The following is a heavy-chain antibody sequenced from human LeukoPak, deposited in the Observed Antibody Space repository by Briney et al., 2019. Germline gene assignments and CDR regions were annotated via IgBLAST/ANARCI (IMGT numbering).Heavy chain of an antibody. D-gene: IGHD2-2*01. Sequence: SETLSLTCAAYGGSFSGYYWSWIRQPPGKGLEWIGEINHSGSTNYNPSLKSRVTISVDASKNQFSLKLSSVTAADTAFYYCARDLAAAAMMGYWGQGTLVTVSS. CDR1: GGSFSGYY. V-gene: IGHV4-34*01. CDR2: INHSGST. J-gene: IGHJ4*02. CDR3: ARDLAAAAMMGY.